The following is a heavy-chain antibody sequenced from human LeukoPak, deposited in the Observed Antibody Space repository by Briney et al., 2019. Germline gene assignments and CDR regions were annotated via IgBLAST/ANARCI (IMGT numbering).Heavy chain of an antibody. CDR2: IIPIFGTT. CDR3: ARVVGMTGYSSSWYSGYYYYMDV. CDR1: GGTFSSYA. V-gene: IGHV1-69*06. Sequence: ASVKVSCKASGGTFSSYAISWVRQAPGQGLEWMGGIIPIFGTTNYAQKFQDRVTITADKSTSTAYMELSSLGSEDTAVYYSARVVGMTGYSSSWYSGYYYYMDVWGKGTTVTVSS. J-gene: IGHJ6*03. D-gene: IGHD6-13*01.